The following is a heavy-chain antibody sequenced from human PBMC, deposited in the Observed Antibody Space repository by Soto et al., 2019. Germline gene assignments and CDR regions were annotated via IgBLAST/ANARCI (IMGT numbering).Heavy chain of an antibody. J-gene: IGHJ4*02. V-gene: IGHV1-46*01. CDR1: GYTFTSYY. D-gene: IGHD5-12*01. CDR3: ARNPGEIKRPNGWLRFGFDY. CDR2: IDPSGGST. Sequence: SVKVSCKASGYTFTSYYMHWGRQAPVQGLEWMGIIDPSGGSTSYAQKFQGRVTMTRDTSTSTVYMELSSLRSEDTAVYYCARNPGEIKRPNGWLRFGFDYWGQGTLVTVSS.